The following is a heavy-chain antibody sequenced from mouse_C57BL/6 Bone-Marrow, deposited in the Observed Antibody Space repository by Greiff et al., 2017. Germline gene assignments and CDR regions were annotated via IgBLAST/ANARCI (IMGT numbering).Heavy chain of an antibody. Sequence: VQLQQPGAELVKPGASVKLSCKASGYTFTSYWMHWVKQRPGQGLEWIGMIHPNSGSTNYNEKFKSKATLTVDKSSSTAYMQLSSLTSEDSAVCYCARYYYGSSYWYFDVWGTGTTVTVSS. CDR1: GYTFTSYW. D-gene: IGHD1-1*01. CDR3: ARYYYGSSYWYFDV. J-gene: IGHJ1*03. CDR2: IHPNSGST. V-gene: IGHV1-64*01.